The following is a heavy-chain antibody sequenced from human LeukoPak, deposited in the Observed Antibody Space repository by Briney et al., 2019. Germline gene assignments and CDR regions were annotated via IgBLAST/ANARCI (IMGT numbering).Heavy chain of an antibody. D-gene: IGHD2-2*01. Sequence: GGSLRLSCAASGFTFTSYVMSWVRQAPGKGLEWVSAISGSGGSTYYADSVKGRFTISRDNSKKTLYVQMNSLRAEDTAVYYCARGGYCSSTSCSTGIAAAVRVDYWGQGTLVTVSS. J-gene: IGHJ4*02. CDR1: GFTFTSYV. V-gene: IGHV3-23*01. CDR2: ISGSGGST. CDR3: ARGGYCSSTSCSTGIAAAVRVDY.